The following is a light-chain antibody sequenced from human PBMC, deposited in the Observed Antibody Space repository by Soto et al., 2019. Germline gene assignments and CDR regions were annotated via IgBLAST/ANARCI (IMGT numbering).Light chain of an antibody. Sequence: AIKLSQSPSSLSASVGDSVTITCRASQGISSALAWCQQTPGRAPKVLIYDASSLESGVPSRFSGSGSGTDFTLTISSLQPDDFATYYCQHYNSYSEAFGQGTKVDIK. J-gene: IGKJ1*01. V-gene: IGKV1-13*02. CDR1: QGISSA. CDR3: QHYNSYSEA. CDR2: DAS.